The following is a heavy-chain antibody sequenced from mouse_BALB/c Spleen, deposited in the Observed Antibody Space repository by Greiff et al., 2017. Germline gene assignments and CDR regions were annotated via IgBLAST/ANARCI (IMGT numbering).Heavy chain of an antibody. CDR2: IWGDGST. CDR3: ARDPSYGNYRYFDV. V-gene: IGHV2-6-7*01. J-gene: IGHJ1*01. Sequence: VMLVESGPGLVAPSQSLSITCTVTGFSLTGYGVNWVRQPPGKGLEWLGMIWGDGSTDYNSALKSRLSISKDNSKSQVFLKMNSLQTDDTARYYCARDPSYGNYRYFDVWGAGTTVTVSS. CDR1: GFSLTGYG. D-gene: IGHD2-1*01.